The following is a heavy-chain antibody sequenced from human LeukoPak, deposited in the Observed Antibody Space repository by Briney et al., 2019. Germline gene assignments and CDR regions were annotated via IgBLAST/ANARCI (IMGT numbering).Heavy chain of an antibody. D-gene: IGHD3-22*01. J-gene: IGHJ4*02. Sequence: GGSLRLSCAASGFTFGSYWMSWVRQAPGKGLEWVANIKQDGSEKNYVDSVKGRFTISRDNAKNTLYLQMNSLRAEDTAVYYCASGRLDYYDTSGPYYWGQGALVTVSS. CDR2: IKQDGSEK. V-gene: IGHV3-7*01. CDR1: GFTFGSYW. CDR3: ASGRLDYYDTSGPYY.